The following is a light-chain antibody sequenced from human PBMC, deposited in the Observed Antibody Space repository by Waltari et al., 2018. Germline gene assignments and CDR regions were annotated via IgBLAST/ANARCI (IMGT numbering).Light chain of an antibody. CDR3: QQGRNFPWT. Sequence: DIQMTQSPSSVSGSVGDRVTITWRASQDINTWVVWYQQKPGKAPRVLIYAAATLQSGVPSRFSGSGSGTDFNFTINSLQPEDSATYYCQQGRNFPWTFGQGTKV. J-gene: IGKJ1*01. CDR1: QDINTW. CDR2: AAA. V-gene: IGKV1-12*01.